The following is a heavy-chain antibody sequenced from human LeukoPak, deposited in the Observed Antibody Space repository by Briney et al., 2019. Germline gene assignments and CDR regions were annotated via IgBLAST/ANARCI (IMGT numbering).Heavy chain of an antibody. J-gene: IGHJ4*02. CDR1: GFTFSSYS. CDR2: ISSSSSYI. CDR3: ARYYNGSGSYELGY. V-gene: IGHV3-21*01. Sequence: GGSLRLSCAASGFTFSSYSMNWVRQAPGKGLEWVSSISSSSSYIYYADSVKGRFTISRDNAKNSLYLQMNSLRAEDTAVYYCARYYNGSGSYELGYWGQGTLVTVSS. D-gene: IGHD3-10*01.